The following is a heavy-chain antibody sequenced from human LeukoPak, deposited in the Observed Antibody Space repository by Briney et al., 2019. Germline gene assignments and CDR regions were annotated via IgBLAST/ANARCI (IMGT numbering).Heavy chain of an antibody. V-gene: IGHV3-7*01. CDR1: GFTFSSYW. Sequence: GGSLRLSCAASGFTFSSYWMGWVPQAPGKRLEWVANMNIDGSEKYYADSAKGRFTISRDNARNSVYLQMKSLRVEDTAVYYCAKDPVEWELLLDYWGQGTLVTVSS. CDR3: AKDPVEWELLLDY. J-gene: IGHJ4*02. D-gene: IGHD1-26*01. CDR2: MNIDGSEK.